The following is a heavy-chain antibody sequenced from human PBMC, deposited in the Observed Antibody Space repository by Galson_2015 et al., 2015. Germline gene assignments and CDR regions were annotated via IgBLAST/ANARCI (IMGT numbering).Heavy chain of an antibody. CDR3: TRHHYSSGWYEATFDY. CDR1: RYSFSNYW. CDR2: IYPDDSET. V-gene: IGHV5-51*01. J-gene: IGHJ4*02. Sequence: QSVAEVKKPGESLKISCKGSRYSFSNYWIGWVRQMPGKGLEWMGIIYPDDSETRYSPSFQGQVTISADKSISTAYLQWSSLKASDTAMYYCTRHHYSSGWYEATFDYWGQGTLVTVSS. D-gene: IGHD6-19*01.